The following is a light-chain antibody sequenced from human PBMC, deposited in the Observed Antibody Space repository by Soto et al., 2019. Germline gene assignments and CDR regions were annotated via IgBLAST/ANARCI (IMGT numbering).Light chain of an antibody. J-gene: IGLJ1*01. Sequence: QSALTQPASVSGSPGQSIAISCTGTRSDVGSRDSVSWYQHHPGKAPKLMIYEVSNRPSGVSNRFSGSKSGNTASLTISGLQAEDEADYYCSSYTSISSLGVFGTGTKLTVL. CDR1: RSDVGSRDS. V-gene: IGLV2-14*01. CDR2: EVS. CDR3: SSYTSISSLGV.